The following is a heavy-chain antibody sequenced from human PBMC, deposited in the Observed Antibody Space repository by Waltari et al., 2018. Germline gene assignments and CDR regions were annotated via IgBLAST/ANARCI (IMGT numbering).Heavy chain of an antibody. CDR1: GFTFNNYA. Sequence: QVQLVESGGGVVQPGRSLRLSCAASGFTFNNYAMHWVRQAPGKGLEWVAIISYDGTKNNDADSVKGRFTISRDNSKKTVFLQMVSLRAEDTAIYYCARSGGPRYYYDSGSYCDYWGQGTLVTVSS. V-gene: IGHV3-30*01. D-gene: IGHD3-10*01. CDR2: ISYDGTKN. CDR3: ARSGGPRYYYDSGSYCDY. J-gene: IGHJ4*02.